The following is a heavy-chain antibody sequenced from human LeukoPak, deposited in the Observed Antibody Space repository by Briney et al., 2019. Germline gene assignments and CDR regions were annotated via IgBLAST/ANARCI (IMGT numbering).Heavy chain of an antibody. V-gene: IGHV4-61*02. CDR1: GGSISSGSYY. CDR2: IYYSGST. D-gene: IGHD6-13*01. Sequence: PSETLSLTCTVSGGSISSGSYYWSWIRQPAGKGLEWIGRIYYSGSTNYNPSLKSRVTISVDTSKNQFSLKLSSVTAADTAVYYRARGTTGSSSPVWGQGTLVTVSS. J-gene: IGHJ4*02. CDR3: ARGTTGSSSPV.